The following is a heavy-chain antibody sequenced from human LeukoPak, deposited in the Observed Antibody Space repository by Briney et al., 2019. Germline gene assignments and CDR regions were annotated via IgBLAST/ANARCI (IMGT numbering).Heavy chain of an antibody. CDR2: ISASGENT. J-gene: IGHJ4*02. D-gene: IGHD4-23*01. CDR1: GFTFSNYA. Sequence: GGSLRLSCAASGFTFSNYAMSWVRQAPGKGLEWVSSISASGENTYYADSVKGRFTISRDNSKNTLYLQMNSLRADDTAVYYCARVEDYGGNYYFFDYWGQGTLVTVSS. CDR3: ARVEDYGGNYYFFDY. V-gene: IGHV3-23*01.